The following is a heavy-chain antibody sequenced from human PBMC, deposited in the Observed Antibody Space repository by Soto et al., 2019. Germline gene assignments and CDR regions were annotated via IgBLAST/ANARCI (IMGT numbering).Heavy chain of an antibody. Sequence: QVQLVESGGGVVQPGRSLRLSCVASGFTFSSDAMYWVRQAPGKGLEWVAVISYDGNNKYYADSVKGRYTISRDNSKNTLYRQMNSLRDEDTAVYYCARAGCDGGSCYTLVGLRHGMDVWGQGTTVTVSS. J-gene: IGHJ6*02. D-gene: IGHD2-15*01. V-gene: IGHV3-30-3*01. CDR3: ARAGCDGGSCYTLVGLRHGMDV. CDR2: ISYDGNNK. CDR1: GFTFSSDA.